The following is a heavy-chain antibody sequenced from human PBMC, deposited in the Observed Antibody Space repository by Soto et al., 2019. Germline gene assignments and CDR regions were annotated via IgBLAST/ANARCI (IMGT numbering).Heavy chain of an antibody. Sequence: QVQLVQSGAEVKKPGSSVQVSCKASGGTFSIYTISWVRQAPGQGLEWMGGSANSAQKFQGILTVTADESTSTVYFELSSLTSEDTAVYYCAREGPPEIAWFDPWGQGTLVSVSS. CDR1: GGTFSIYT. CDR2: GSA. V-gene: IGHV1-69*01. D-gene: IGHD2-21*01. CDR3: AREGPPEIAWFDP. J-gene: IGHJ5*02.